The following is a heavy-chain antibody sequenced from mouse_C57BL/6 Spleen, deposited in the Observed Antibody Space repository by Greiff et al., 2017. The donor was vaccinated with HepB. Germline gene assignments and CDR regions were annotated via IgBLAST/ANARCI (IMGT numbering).Heavy chain of an antibody. D-gene: IGHD1-1*01. CDR3: ARGLYYGSSYGYFDV. CDR1: GYTFTSYW. V-gene: IGHV1-55*01. Sequence: QVQLKQPGAELVKPGASVKMSCKASGYTFTSYWITWVKQRPGQGLEWIGDIYPGSGSTNYNEKFKSKATLTVDTSSSTAYMQLSSLTSEDSAVYYCARGLYYGSSYGYFDVWGTGTTVTVSS. CDR2: IYPGSGST. J-gene: IGHJ1*03.